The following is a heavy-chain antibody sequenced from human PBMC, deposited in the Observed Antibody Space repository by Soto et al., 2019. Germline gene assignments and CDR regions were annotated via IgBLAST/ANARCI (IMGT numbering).Heavy chain of an antibody. CDR3: AREFSATQRGFDY. J-gene: IGHJ4*01. Sequence: ASETLSLTCTVSGGSISNFHWSWIRQPAGKGLEWIGRVSSSGSTNYNPSLKSRVTVSVDTSKKQFSLILTSVTAADTAMYYCAREFSATQRGFDYWGHGTLVTVSS. V-gene: IGHV4-4*07. CDR1: GGSISNFH. D-gene: IGHD6-19*01. CDR2: VSSSGST.